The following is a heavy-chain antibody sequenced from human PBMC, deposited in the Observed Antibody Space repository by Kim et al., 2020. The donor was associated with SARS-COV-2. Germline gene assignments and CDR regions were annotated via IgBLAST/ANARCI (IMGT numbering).Heavy chain of an antibody. D-gene: IGHD3-9*01. V-gene: IGHV1-46*04. CDR1: GYIFTSYH. CDR3: AREQTAGFYNY. J-gene: IGHJ4*02. Sequence: ASVKISCKASGYIFTSYHMHWVRQAPGQGLEWMGIINPSGGKTYYAQKLQGRITVTTDTSANTVYMQLSSLTSEDTVMYYCAREQTAGFYNYWGQGNLVTGYS. CDR2: INPSGGKT.